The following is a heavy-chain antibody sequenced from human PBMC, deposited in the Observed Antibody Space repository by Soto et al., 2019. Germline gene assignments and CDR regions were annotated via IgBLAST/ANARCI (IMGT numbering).Heavy chain of an antibody. Sequence: SETLSLTCTVSGGSISSGGYYWSWIRQHPGKGLEWIGYIYYSGSTYYNPSLKSRVTISVDTSKNQFSLKLSSVTAADTAVYYCARVSIGTAGIAVAGKGDWFDPWGQGTLVTVSS. CDR1: GGSISSGGYY. V-gene: IGHV4-31*03. J-gene: IGHJ5*02. D-gene: IGHD6-19*01. CDR2: IYYSGST. CDR3: ARVSIGTAGIAVAGKGDWFDP.